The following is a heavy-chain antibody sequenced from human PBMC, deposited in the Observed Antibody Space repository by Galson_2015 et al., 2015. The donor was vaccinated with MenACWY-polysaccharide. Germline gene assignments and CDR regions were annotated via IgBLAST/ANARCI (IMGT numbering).Heavy chain of an antibody. V-gene: IGHV3-33*01. CDR1: GYRFSGYG. D-gene: IGHD4-11*01. CDR2: IWYDGSEY. Sequence: SLRLSCAASGYRFSGYGIHWVRQAPGRGLEWVAVIWYDGSEYYYGDSVEDRFTISRENSKNMAYLQMNSLRAEDTALYYCARLQSKYLDVWGKGTTVTVSS. CDR3: ARLQSKYLDV. J-gene: IGHJ6*04.